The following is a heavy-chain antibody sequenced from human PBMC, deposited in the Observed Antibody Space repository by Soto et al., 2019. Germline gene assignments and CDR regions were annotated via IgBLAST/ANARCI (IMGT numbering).Heavy chain of an antibody. CDR3: ARDSDVDTDNWFDP. V-gene: IGHV3-11*01. CDR1: GFTFSDYY. D-gene: IGHD5-18*01. Sequence: PGGSLRLSCAASGFTFSDYYMSWTRQAPGKGLEWVPYISSSGSTIYYADSVKGRFTISRDNAKNSLYLQMNSLRAEDTAVYYCARDSDVDTDNWFDPWGQGTLVTVSS. CDR2: ISSSGSTI. J-gene: IGHJ5*02.